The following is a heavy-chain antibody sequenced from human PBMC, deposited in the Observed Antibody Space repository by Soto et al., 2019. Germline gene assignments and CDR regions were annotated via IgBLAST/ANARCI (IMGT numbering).Heavy chain of an antibody. CDR3: ARDPGDLGAFDI. J-gene: IGHJ3*02. Sequence: GGSLRLSCAASGFTFSSYAMHWVRQAPGKGLEWVAVISYDGSNKYYADSVKGRFTISRDNSKNTLYLQMNSLRAEDTAVYYCARDPGDLGAFDIWGQGTMVTVSS. D-gene: IGHD7-27*01. CDR1: GFTFSSYA. V-gene: IGHV3-30*04. CDR2: ISYDGSNK.